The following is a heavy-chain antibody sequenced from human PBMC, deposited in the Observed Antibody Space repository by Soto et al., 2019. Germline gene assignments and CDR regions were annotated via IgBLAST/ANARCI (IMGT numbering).Heavy chain of an antibody. CDR2: IYYSGST. V-gene: IGHV4-31*03. D-gene: IGHD3-22*01. CDR3: ARGATHKTKNSSAARGAFDI. J-gene: IGHJ3*02. CDR1: GGSISSGGYY. Sequence: SETLSLTCTVSGGSISSGGYYWSWIRQHPGKGLEWIGYIYYSGSTYYNPSLKSRVTISVDTSKNQFSLKLSSVTAADTAVYYCARGATHKTKNSSAARGAFDIWGQGTMVTVSS.